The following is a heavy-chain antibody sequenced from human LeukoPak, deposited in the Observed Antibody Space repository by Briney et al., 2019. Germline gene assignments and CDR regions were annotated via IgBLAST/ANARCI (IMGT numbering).Heavy chain of an antibody. CDR2: INPNSGGT. CDR1: GYTFTGYY. V-gene: IGHV1-2*02. CDR3: AGVTLDYYHSSGYPDY. Sequence: ASVKVSCKASGYTFTGYYMHWVRQAPGQGLEWMGWINPNSGGTNYAQKFQGRVTMTRDTSISTAYMEPSRLRSDDTAVYYCAGVTLDYYHSSGYPDYWGQGSLVTVSS. J-gene: IGHJ4*02. D-gene: IGHD3-22*01.